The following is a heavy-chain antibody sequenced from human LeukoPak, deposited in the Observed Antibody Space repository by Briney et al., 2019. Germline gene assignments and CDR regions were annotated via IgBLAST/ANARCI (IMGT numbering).Heavy chain of an antibody. D-gene: IGHD5-12*01. CDR2: IWYDGSNK. CDR1: GFTFSSYG. Sequence: PGRSLRLSCAASGFTFSSYGMHWVRRAPGKGLEWVAVIWYDGSNKYYADSVKGRFTISRDNSKNTLYLQMNSLRAEDTAVYYCARDSGYEDLGFDPWGQGTLVTVSS. J-gene: IGHJ5*02. CDR3: ARDSGYEDLGFDP. V-gene: IGHV3-33*01.